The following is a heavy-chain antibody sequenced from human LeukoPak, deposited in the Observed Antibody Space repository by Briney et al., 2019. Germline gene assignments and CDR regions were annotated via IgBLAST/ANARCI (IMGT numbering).Heavy chain of an antibody. CDR2: ISSSSSYI. Sequence: KTGGSLRLSCAASGFTFSSYSMNWVRQAPGKGLEWVSSISSSSSYIYYADSVKGRFTISRDNAKNSLYLQMNSLRAEDTAVYYCARDSSGWLLGFDPWGQGTLVTVSS. D-gene: IGHD6-19*01. J-gene: IGHJ5*02. CDR1: GFTFSSYS. V-gene: IGHV3-21*01. CDR3: ARDSSGWLLGFDP.